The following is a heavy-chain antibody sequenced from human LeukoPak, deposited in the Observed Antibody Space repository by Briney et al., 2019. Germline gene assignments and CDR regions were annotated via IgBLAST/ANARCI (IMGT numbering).Heavy chain of an antibody. J-gene: IGHJ4*02. CDR3: ARERDYYDSSGYYYATYFDY. CDR2: INPNSGGT. CDR1: GHTFTGYY. D-gene: IGHD3-22*01. V-gene: IGHV1-2*06. Sequence: ASVKVSCKASGHTFTGYYMHWVRQAPGQGLEWMGRINPNSGGTNYAQKFQGRVTMTRDTSISTAYMELSRLRSDDTAVYYCARERDYYDSSGYYYATYFDYWGQGTLVTVSS.